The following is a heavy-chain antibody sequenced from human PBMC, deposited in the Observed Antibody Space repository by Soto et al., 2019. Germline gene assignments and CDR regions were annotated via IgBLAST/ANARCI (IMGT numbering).Heavy chain of an antibody. V-gene: IGHV3-9*01. D-gene: IGHD3-10*01. CDR1: GFTFDDYA. J-gene: IGHJ4*02. CDR3: ANSQSRGEDYFDY. Sequence: GGSLRLSCAASGFTFDDYAMHWVRQAPGKGLEWVSGSSWNSGSIGYATSVKGRVTISRDNAKNSLYLQMNSLRADDTAVYYCANSQSRGEDYFDYWGQGTLVTVSS. CDR2: SSWNSGSI.